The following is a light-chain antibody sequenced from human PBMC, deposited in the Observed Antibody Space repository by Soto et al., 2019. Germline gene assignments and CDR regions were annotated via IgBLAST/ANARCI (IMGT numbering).Light chain of an antibody. V-gene: IGLV7-43*01. Sequence: QAVVTQEPSLTVSPGGTVTLTCASSAGAVTSGYYPNWFQQKPGQAPRALIYSTNNKHYWTPVRFSGSLLGGKAALTLSGVQPEDEAEYYCLLYYGGVWVFGGGTKLTVL. CDR1: AGAVTSGYY. J-gene: IGLJ3*02. CDR2: STN. CDR3: LLYYGGVWV.